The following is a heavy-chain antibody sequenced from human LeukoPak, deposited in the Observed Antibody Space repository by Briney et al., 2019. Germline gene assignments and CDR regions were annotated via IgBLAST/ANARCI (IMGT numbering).Heavy chain of an antibody. J-gene: IGHJ4*02. Sequence: GGSLRLSCAASGFTFTNYWMSWVRQAPGKGLELVANIKQDRSEKYYVDSVKGRFTISRDNAKNSLYLQMNSLRAEDTAVYYCAKDLPDRWRGGNAQFDYWGQGTLVTVSS. CDR1: GFTFTNYW. CDR2: IKQDRSEK. D-gene: IGHD4-23*01. CDR3: AKDLPDRWRGGNAQFDY. V-gene: IGHV3-7*03.